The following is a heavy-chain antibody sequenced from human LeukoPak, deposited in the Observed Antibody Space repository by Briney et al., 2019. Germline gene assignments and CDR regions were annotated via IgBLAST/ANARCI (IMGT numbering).Heavy chain of an antibody. CDR1: GDSISTGNYL. J-gene: IGHJ6*03. CDR2: IETSGTT. V-gene: IGHV4-61*02. CDR3: ARGRVSSSTWYSTYYYYFYMDV. Sequence: SQTLSLTCSVSGDSISTGNYLWTWIRQPAGNGLEWIGRIETSGTTAYNPSLNGRVSISRDTTKNLFSLRLRSVTAADTAVYFCARGRVSSSTWYSTYYYYFYMDVWGKGTTVTVSS. D-gene: IGHD1-1*01.